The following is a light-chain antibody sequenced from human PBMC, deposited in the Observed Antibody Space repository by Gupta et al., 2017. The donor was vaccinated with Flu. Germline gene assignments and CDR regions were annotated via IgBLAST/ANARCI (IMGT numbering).Light chain of an antibody. J-gene: IGKJ1*01. CDR1: ERRGYIDGNTY. V-gene: IGKV2-30*01. Sequence: DVVMTQSPLSLNVTLGQSASISCTSSERRGYIDGNTYLHWFQQRPGHSPRRLIHKVSNRDSGVPDRFSGGGSGTEFTLKISRGEAEDVGVYYCMHEVKWPWTFGQGTKVEI. CDR3: MHEVKWPWT. CDR2: KVS.